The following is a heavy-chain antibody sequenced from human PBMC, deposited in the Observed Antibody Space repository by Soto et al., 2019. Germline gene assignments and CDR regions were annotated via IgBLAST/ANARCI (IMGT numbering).Heavy chain of an antibody. V-gene: IGHV4-39*01. Sequence: SETLSLTCTVSGGSISSSSYYWGWIRQPPGKGLEWIGSIYYSGSTYYNPSLKSRVTISVDTSKNQFSLKLSSVTAADTAVYYLARLLQEPAAIMDYWGQGILVTVAS. CDR3: ARLLQEPAAIMDY. CDR1: GGSISSSSYY. D-gene: IGHD2-2*01. CDR2: IYYSGST. J-gene: IGHJ4*02.